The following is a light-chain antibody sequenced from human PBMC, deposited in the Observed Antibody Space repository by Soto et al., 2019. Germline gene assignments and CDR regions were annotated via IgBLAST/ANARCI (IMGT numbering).Light chain of an antibody. J-gene: IGLJ2*01. CDR2: DVS. CDR1: SSDVGGHNF. CDR3: SSYTSSSTLV. Sequence: QSALTQPASVSGSPGQSITISCTGTSSDVGGHNFVSWYQQHPGKAPKLMIYDVSNRPSGVSYRFSGSKSGNTASLTISGLQAEDEAYYYCSSYTSSSTLVFGGGTQLTVL. V-gene: IGLV2-14*01.